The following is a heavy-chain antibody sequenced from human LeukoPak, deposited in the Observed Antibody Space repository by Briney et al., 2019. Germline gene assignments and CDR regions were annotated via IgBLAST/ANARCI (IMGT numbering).Heavy chain of an antibody. CDR1: GVSISRHY. D-gene: IGHD3-3*01. J-gene: IGHJ6*01. CDR3: AREGVMPPNTIFGVVIPPSHPNYGMDV. CDR2: IYTRGSP. V-gene: IGHV4-4*07. Sequence: PSETLSLTCTVSGVSISRHYWSWLRQPAGKGLEWIGRIYTRGSPNYNPSLKSRDTMTGDPPKNQFSLKLSSVTAADPAVYCCAREGVMPPNTIFGVVIPPSHPNYGMDVWGQGTTVTVSS.